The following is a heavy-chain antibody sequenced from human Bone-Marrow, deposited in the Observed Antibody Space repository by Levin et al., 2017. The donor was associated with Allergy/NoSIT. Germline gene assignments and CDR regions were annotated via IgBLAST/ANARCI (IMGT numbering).Heavy chain of an antibody. Sequence: LGESLKISCAASGFSFSSFDMNWVRQAPGKGLEWVSCISSRSTYTYYADSVKGRFTISRDNAQQSLYLQMDSLRDEDTAVYYCARPYAPNKYYFGMDVWGQGTTVTVSS. D-gene: IGHD1/OR15-1a*01. V-gene: IGHV3-21*01. CDR3: ARPYAPNKYYFGMDV. CDR2: ISSRSTYT. J-gene: IGHJ6*02. CDR1: GFSFSSFD.